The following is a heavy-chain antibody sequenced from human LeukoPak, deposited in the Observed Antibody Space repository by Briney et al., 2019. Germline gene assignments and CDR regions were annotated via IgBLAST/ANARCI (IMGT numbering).Heavy chain of an antibody. D-gene: IGHD5-12*01. J-gene: IGHJ4*02. CDR3: ARARGVATIFDY. CDR1: GGSISSYY. Sequence: SETLSLTCTVSGGSISSYYWSWIRQPPGKGLERVGYIYYSGSTNYNPSLKSRVTISVDTSKNQFSLKLSSVTAADTAVYYCARARGVATIFDYWGQGTLVTVSS. CDR2: IYYSGST. V-gene: IGHV4-59*01.